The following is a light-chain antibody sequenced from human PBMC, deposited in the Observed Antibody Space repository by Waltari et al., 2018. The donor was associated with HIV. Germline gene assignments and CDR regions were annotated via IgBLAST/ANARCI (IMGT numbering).Light chain of an antibody. CDR2: AAS. CDR3: LQDDSFPLT. Sequence: AIQMTQSPPSLSASVGDRVTITCRASQNIRRDLGWYQQKPGKAPKLLIYAASTLQTGVSSRFRGGGSGTEFTLTINGLQSEDSATCYCLQDDSFPLTFGPGTKVDLK. CDR1: QNIRRD. V-gene: IGKV1-6*01. J-gene: IGKJ3*01.